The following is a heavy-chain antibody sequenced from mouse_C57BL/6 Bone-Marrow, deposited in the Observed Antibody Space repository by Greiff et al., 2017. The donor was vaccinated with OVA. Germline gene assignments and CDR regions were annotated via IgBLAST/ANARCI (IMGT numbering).Heavy chain of an antibody. D-gene: IGHD2-3*01. Sequence: VKLVESGAELVRPGASVKLSCKASGYTFTDYYINWVKQRPGQGLEWIARIYTGSGNTYYNEKFKGKATLTAEKSSSTAYMQLSSLTSEDSAVYFCARCRYDPYCDYWGQGTTLTVSS. CDR1: GYTFTDYY. CDR3: ARCRYDPYCDY. J-gene: IGHJ2*01. CDR2: IYTGSGNT. V-gene: IGHV1-76*01.